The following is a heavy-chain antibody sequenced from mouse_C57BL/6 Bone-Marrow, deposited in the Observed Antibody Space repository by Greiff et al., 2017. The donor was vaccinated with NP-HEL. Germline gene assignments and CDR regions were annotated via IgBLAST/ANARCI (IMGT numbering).Heavy chain of an antibody. J-gene: IGHJ2*01. CDR2: ISSGGSYT. V-gene: IGHV5-6*01. Sequence: EVQGVESGGDLVKPGGSLKLSCAASGFTFSSYGMSWVRQTPDKRLEWVATISSGGSYTYYLDSVKGRFTISRDNAKNTLYLQMSSLKSEDTAMYYCARFYYDYFDYWGQGTTLTVSS. CDR1: GFTFSSYG. CDR3: ARFYYDYFDY. D-gene: IGHD2-4*01.